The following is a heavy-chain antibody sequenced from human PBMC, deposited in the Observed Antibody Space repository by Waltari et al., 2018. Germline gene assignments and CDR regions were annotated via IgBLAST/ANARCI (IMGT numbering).Heavy chain of an antibody. D-gene: IGHD6-19*01. CDR3: ATEAQWLFSFSTGAFDI. J-gene: IGHJ3*02. CDR1: GYTLTKLT. CDR2: FDPEDGET. V-gene: IGHV1-24*01. Sequence: QVQLVQSGAEVKKPGASVKVSCKVSGYTLTKLTIHRVRKAPEKGLEWMGSFDPEDGETIYAQKFQGRVTMTEDTSTDTAYMEVSSLRSEDTAVYYCATEAQWLFSFSTGAFDIWGQGTMVTVSS.